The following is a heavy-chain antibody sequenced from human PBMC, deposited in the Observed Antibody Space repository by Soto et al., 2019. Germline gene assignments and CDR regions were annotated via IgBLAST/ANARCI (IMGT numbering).Heavy chain of an antibody. CDR2: INPRGGST. J-gene: IGHJ4*02. Sequence: QVQLVQSGAEVKKPGASVKVSCKASGYTFTSYYMHWVRQAPGQGLEWMGIINPRGGSTSYAQKFQGRVTMPRDTSTSTVYMELSSLRSEDTAVYYCARGKYCSSTSCYFSFDYWGQGTLVTVSS. CDR3: ARGKYCSSTSCYFSFDY. V-gene: IGHV1-46*01. CDR1: GYTFTSYY. D-gene: IGHD2-2*01.